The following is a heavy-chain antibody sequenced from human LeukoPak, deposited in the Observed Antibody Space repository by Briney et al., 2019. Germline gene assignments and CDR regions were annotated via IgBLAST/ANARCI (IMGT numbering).Heavy chain of an antibody. CDR1: DYSFHRYG. Sequence: GASVKVSCMASDYSFHRYGINWVRQSPGQGLEWMGWISGYNGNTNYAQKFQGRVTMTTYTSTNTAYMELRSLRSDDTAFYYCARADFWSGYPRGYYYMDVWGNGSTVIVSS. CDR2: ISGYNGNT. CDR3: ARADFWSGYPRGYYYMDV. V-gene: IGHV1-18*01. D-gene: IGHD3-3*01. J-gene: IGHJ6*03.